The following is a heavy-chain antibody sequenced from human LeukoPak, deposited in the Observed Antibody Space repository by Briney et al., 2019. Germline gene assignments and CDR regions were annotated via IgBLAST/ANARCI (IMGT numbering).Heavy chain of an antibody. CDR2: ISGIGDIT. Sequence: GGSLRLSCAASGFTLSSYAVSGVGEARGKGGEGVSAISGIGDITFYAASVKGLFTISRDNSKTTLYLQMNSLSAEDTAVYYCAKDLVYDSSGYYTPGAFDIWGQGTMVTVSS. J-gene: IGHJ3*02. D-gene: IGHD3-22*01. CDR3: AKDLVYDSSGYYTPGAFDI. CDR1: GFTLSSYA. V-gene: IGHV3-23*01.